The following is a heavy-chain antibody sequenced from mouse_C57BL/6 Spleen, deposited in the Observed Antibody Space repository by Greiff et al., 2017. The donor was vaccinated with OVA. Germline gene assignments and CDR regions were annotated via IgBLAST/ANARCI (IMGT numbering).Heavy chain of an antibody. D-gene: IGHD6-1*01. Sequence: VQLQQPGAELVKPGASVKMSSKASGYTFTSYWITWVKQRPGQGLEWIGDIYPGSGSTNYNEKFKSKATLTVDTSSSTAYMQLSSLTSEDSAVYYCARGELPYYYAMDYWGQGTSVTVSS. CDR2: IYPGSGST. CDR1: GYTFTSYW. V-gene: IGHV1-55*01. CDR3: ARGELPYYYAMDY. J-gene: IGHJ4*01.